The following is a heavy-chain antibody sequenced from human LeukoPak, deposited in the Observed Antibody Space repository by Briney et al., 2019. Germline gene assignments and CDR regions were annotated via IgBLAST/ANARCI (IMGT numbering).Heavy chain of an antibody. D-gene: IGHD3-3*01. CDR2: IWYDGSNK. Sequence: GGSLGLSCAASGFTFSSYGMHWVRQAPGKGLEWVAVIWYDGSNKYYADSVKGRFTISRDNSKNTLYLQMNSLRAEDTAVYYCARDPEITIFGVVQYGMDVWGQGTTVTVSS. V-gene: IGHV3-33*01. CDR1: GFTFSSYG. J-gene: IGHJ6*02. CDR3: ARDPEITIFGVVQYGMDV.